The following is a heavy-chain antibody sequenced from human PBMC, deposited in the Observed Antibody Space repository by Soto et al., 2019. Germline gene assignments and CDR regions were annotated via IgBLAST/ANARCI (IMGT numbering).Heavy chain of an antibody. CDR1: GFNFSDHY. D-gene: IGHD1-7*01. Sequence: GGALRLSCAASGFNFSDHYLDWVRQAPGKGLEWVGRTRNKANSYTTEYAASVKGRFTISRDDSKNSLYLQMNSLKTEDTAVYYCARAQWNYDYWGQGTLVTVSS. CDR2: TRNKANSYTT. V-gene: IGHV3-72*01. J-gene: IGHJ4*02. CDR3: ARAQWNYDY.